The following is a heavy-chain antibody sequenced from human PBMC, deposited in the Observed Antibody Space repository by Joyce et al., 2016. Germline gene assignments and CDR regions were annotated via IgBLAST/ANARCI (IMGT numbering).Heavy chain of an antibody. J-gene: IGHJ4*01. Sequence: QVQLQESGPGLVKPSVTLSLTCSVSGDSMSTYHWSWIRQSPGKGLEWIGYIYYSGNNNYNPFLNSRVTISIDTSKSQFSLRLSSVTAADTAVYFCARGRGYYGYYFDYWGHGTLVTVSS. CDR1: GDSMSTYH. CDR2: IYYSGNN. CDR3: ARGRGYYGYYFDY. V-gene: IGHV4-59*01. D-gene: IGHD3-22*01.